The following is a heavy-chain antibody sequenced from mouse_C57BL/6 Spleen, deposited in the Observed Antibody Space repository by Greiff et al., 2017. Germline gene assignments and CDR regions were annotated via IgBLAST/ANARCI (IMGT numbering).Heavy chain of an antibody. CDR3: ARGGSSHHWYFDV. Sequence: EVKLMESGGGLVKPGGSLKLSCAASGFTFSDYGMHWVRQAPGKGLEWVAYISSGSSTIYYADTVKGRFPISRDNAKNTLFLQMTSLRSEDTAMYYCARGGSSHHWYFDVWGTGTTVTVSS. CDR1: GFTFSDYG. CDR2: ISSGSSTI. D-gene: IGHD1-1*01. J-gene: IGHJ1*03. V-gene: IGHV5-17*01.